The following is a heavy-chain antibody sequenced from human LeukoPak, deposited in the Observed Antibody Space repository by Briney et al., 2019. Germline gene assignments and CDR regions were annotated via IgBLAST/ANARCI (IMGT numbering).Heavy chain of an antibody. J-gene: IGHJ4*02. CDR2: IYYSGTT. Sequence: SETLSLTCAVSGGSITSYYWSWIRQPPGKGLGWIGYIYYSGTTSYNPSLKSRVTMSVDTSKNQFSLKLSSVTAADTAVYYCARGLVDYSSSRDTFDYWGQGTLVTVSS. V-gene: IGHV4-59*01. CDR3: ARGLVDYSSSRDTFDY. D-gene: IGHD6-13*01. CDR1: GGSITSYY.